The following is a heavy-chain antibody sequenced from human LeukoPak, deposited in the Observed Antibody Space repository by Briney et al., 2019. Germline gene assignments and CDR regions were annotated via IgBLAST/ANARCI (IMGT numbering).Heavy chain of an antibody. CDR3: ASLSLLSRYCTNGVCYTSNDY. CDR1: GGPINSNIYY. Sequence: SETLSLTCNVSGGPINSNIYYWAWVRQPPGKGLEWIGEIYHSGSTNYNPSLKSRVTISVDKSKNQFSLKLSSVTAADTAVYYCASLSLLSRYCTNGVCYTSNDYWGQGTLVTVSS. V-gene: IGHV4-39*07. D-gene: IGHD2-8*01. CDR2: IYHSGST. J-gene: IGHJ4*02.